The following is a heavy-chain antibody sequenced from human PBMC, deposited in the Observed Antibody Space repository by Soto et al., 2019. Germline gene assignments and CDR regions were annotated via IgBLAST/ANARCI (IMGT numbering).Heavy chain of an antibody. J-gene: IGHJ6*02. V-gene: IGHV4-31*03. CDR3: ARDYDPYYYGMDV. CDR2: IYYSGST. CDR1: GGSISSGGYY. D-gene: IGHD3-3*01. Sequence: PSETLSLTCTVSGGSISSGGYYWSWIRQHPGKGLEWIGYIYYSGSTYYNPSLKSRVTISVDTSKNQFSLKLSSVTAADTAVYYCARDYDPYYYGMDVWGQGTTVTVSS.